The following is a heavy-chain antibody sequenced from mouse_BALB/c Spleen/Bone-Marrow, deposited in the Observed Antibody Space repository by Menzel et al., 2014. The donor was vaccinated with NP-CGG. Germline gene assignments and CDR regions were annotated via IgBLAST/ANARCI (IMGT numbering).Heavy chain of an antibody. CDR2: IHPGNSDT. J-gene: IGHJ2*01. CDR3: TTLARNNFDY. CDR1: GYTFSNYW. V-gene: IGHV1-5*01. Sequence: EVQGVESGTVLARPGAAVKMSCKASGYTFSNYWMHWIKQRPGQGLEWIGTIHPGNSDTTYNQKFKGEAKLTAVTSTSTAYMELSSLTNEDSAVYYCTTLARNNFDYWGQGTTLTVSS. D-gene: IGHD5-1-1*01.